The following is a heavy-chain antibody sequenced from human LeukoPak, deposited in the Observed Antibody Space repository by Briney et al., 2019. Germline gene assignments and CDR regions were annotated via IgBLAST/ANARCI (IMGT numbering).Heavy chain of an antibody. D-gene: IGHD6-6*01. V-gene: IGHV4-59*01. Sequence: SETLSLTCTVSGGSIRSYYWSWIRQPPGKGLEWIGYIYYSGSTNYNPSLQSRVTISVDTPKNQFSLKLSSVTAADTAVYYCARGVEYSSSSSGYWGQGTLVTVSS. CDR2: IYYSGST. CDR3: ARGVEYSSSSSGY. CDR1: GGSIRSYY. J-gene: IGHJ4*02.